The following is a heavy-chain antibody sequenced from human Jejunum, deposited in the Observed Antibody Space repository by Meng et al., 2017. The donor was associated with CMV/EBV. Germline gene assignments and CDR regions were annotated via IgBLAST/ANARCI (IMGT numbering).Heavy chain of an antibody. CDR3: ASSYYETGDY. CDR1: GFNFSIYL. V-gene: IGHV3-7*01. CDR2: INQDGSET. J-gene: IGHJ4*02. D-gene: IGHD3-22*01. Sequence: CEGCGFNFSIYLMTLVRQAPGKGLEWVANINQDGSETNYVDSVKGRFTVSRDNARNSLYLQMNSLRAEDTSLYYCASSYYETGDYWGQGTLVTVSS.